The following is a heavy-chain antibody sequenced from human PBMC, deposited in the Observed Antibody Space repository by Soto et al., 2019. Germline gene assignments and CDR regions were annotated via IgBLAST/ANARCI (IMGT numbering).Heavy chain of an antibody. D-gene: IGHD6-6*01. J-gene: IGHJ4*02. V-gene: IGHV4-4*02. CDR3: AKCITALGPIDY. CDR2: IYHSGST. CDR1: GGSISSSNW. Sequence: PSETLSLTCAVSGGSISSSNWWSWVRQPPGKGLEWNGEIYHSGSTNYNPSLKSRVTISVDKSKNQFSLKLSSVTAADTAVYYCAKCITALGPIDYWGQGTLVTVSS.